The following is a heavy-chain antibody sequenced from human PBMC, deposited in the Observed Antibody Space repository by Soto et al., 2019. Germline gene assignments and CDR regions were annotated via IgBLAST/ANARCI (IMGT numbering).Heavy chain of an antibody. D-gene: IGHD5-12*01. CDR3: PRGRGNRFDS. V-gene: IGHV4-34*01. CDR1: GGSFSGYY. CDR2: INHSGST. J-gene: IGHJ5*01. Sequence: SETLSLTCAVYGGSFSGYYWSWIRQPPGKGLEWIGEINHSGSTNYNPSLKSRVTISVDTSKNQFSLKLSSVTAADTAVYDCPRGRGNRFDSSGQGTLVTFSS.